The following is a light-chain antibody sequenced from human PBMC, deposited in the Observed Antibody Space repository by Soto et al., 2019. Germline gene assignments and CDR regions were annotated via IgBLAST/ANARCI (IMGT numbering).Light chain of an antibody. V-gene: IGKV1-5*03. CDR3: QQYNTYPIT. CDR2: KPS. J-gene: IGKJ5*01. Sequence: DIQMTQSPSTLSASLGDTVTITCRASQSISNWLAWYQQKPGKAPKLLTYKPSSLESGVPSRFSGSGFGTEFSLTISGLQPDDFATYYCQQYNTYPITFGQGTRMEIK. CDR1: QSISNW.